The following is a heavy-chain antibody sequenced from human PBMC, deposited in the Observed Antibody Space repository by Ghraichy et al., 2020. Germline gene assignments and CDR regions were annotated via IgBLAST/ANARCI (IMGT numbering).Heavy chain of an antibody. V-gene: IGHV3-9*01. CDR3: ARYLFPYGLDV. Sequence: GGSLRLSCAASGFTFEDYAMRWVRQAPGKGLEWVASIDWNGGSVVYADSVKGRFTISRDNAKNSLYLQVSSLRAEDTALYYCARYLFPYGLDVWGQGSSVTVSS. J-gene: IGHJ6*02. D-gene: IGHD2-2*02. CDR1: GFTFEDYA. CDR2: IDWNGGSV.